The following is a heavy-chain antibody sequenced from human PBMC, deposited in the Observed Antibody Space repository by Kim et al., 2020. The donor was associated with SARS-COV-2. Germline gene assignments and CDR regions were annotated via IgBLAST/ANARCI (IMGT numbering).Heavy chain of an antibody. D-gene: IGHD3-10*01. CDR3: ARGLGYYYGSGDF. Sequence: YYAESVKCRFTISRDNAKNALYLQMNSLRAEDTGTYYCARGLGYYYGSGDFWGQGTLVAVSS. V-gene: IGHV3-48*03. J-gene: IGHJ4*02.